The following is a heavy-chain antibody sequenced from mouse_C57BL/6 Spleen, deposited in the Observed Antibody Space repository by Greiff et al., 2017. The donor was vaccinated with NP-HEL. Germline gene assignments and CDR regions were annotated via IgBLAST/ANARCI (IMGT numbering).Heavy chain of an antibody. D-gene: IGHD1-1*01. CDR1: GYAFSSSW. Sequence: VQLQQSGPELVKPGASVKISCKASGYAFSSSWMNWVKQRPGKGLEWIGRIYPGDGDTNYNGKFKGKATLTADKSSSTAYMQLSSLTSEDSAVYFCARDYYGSSYRWYFEVWGTGTTVTVSS. CDR3: ARDYYGSSYRWYFEV. V-gene: IGHV1-82*01. J-gene: IGHJ1*03. CDR2: IYPGDGDT.